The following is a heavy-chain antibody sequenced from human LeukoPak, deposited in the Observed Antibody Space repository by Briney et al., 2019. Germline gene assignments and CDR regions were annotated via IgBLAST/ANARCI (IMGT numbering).Heavy chain of an antibody. J-gene: IGHJ3*02. V-gene: IGHV1-69*05. CDR3: ARTDIVVVVATRMDAFDI. CDR1: GGTFSSYA. D-gene: IGHD2-15*01. CDR2: IIPIFGTA. Sequence: SVKVSCKASGGTFSSYAISWVRQAPGQGLEWMGGIIPIFGTANYAQKFQGRVTITTDESTSTAYMELSSLRSEDTAVYYCARTDIVVVVATRMDAFDIWGQGTMVTVSS.